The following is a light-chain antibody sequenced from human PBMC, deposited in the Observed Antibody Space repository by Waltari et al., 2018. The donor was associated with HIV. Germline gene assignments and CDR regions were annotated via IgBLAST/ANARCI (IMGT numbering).Light chain of an antibody. CDR1: KLGDKY. V-gene: IGLV3-1*01. CDR3: QAWDVSTGV. J-gene: IGLJ1*01. CDR2: QDT. Sequence: SYELTQPPSVSVSPGQTASITCSGDKLGDKYACWYQQKPGQSPVLVIYQDTKRPSGSPVRFSGSNSGNTATLTISGTQAMDVADYYCQAWDVSTGVFGTGTKVTVL.